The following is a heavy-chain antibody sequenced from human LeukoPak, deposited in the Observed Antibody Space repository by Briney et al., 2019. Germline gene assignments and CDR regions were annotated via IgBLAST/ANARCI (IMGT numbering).Heavy chain of an antibody. D-gene: IGHD2-21*02. J-gene: IGHJ5*02. Sequence: GGSLRLSCAASGFTFSSYGMHWVRQAPGKELEWVAVISYDGSNKYYADSVKGRFTISRDNSKNTLYLQMNSLRAEDTAVYYCAKDAGDYCGGDCYSGIDPWGQGTLVTVSS. CDR1: GFTFSSYG. V-gene: IGHV3-30*18. CDR2: ISYDGSNK. CDR3: AKDAGDYCGGDCYSGIDP.